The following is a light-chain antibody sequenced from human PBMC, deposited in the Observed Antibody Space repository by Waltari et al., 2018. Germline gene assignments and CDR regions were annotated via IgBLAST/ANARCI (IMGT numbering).Light chain of an antibody. CDR2: GAS. J-gene: IGKJ1*01. CDR1: QSVLYSSNNKNY. Sequence: DIVMTQSPDSLAVSLGERATIHCKSSQSVLYSSNNKNYLAWYQQKPGQPPKLLIYGASTRESGVPDRFSGSGSGTDFTLTISSLQAEDVAVYYCQQYYSTPPWTFGQGTKVEIK. V-gene: IGKV4-1*01. CDR3: QQYYSTPPWT.